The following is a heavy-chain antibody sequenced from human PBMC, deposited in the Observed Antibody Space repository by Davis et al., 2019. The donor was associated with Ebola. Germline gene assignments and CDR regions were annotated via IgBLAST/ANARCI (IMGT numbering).Heavy chain of an antibody. Sequence: GGSLRLSCAASGFVFRNYVMSWVRQAPGKGLEWVSYISSSGSTIYYADSVKGRFTISRDNAKNSLYLQMNSLRAEDTAVYYCARVGVSSGLEYWGQGTLVTVSS. CDR2: ISSSGSTI. V-gene: IGHV3-11*01. CDR3: ARVGVSSGLEY. J-gene: IGHJ4*02. D-gene: IGHD3-22*01. CDR1: GFVFRNYV.